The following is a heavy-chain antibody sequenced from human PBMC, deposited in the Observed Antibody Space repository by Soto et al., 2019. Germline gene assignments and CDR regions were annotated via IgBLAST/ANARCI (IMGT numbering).Heavy chain of an antibody. J-gene: IGHJ3*02. CDR1: GGTFSSYA. CDR3: ARVPLGYCSGGSCQEGAFDI. D-gene: IGHD2-15*01. Sequence: QVQLVQSGAEGKKPGSSVKVSCKASGGTFSSYAISWVRQAPGQGLEWMGGIIPIFGTANYAQKFQGRVTITADESTSTAYMELSSLRSEDTAVYYCARVPLGYCSGGSCQEGAFDIWGQGTMVTVSS. V-gene: IGHV1-69*01. CDR2: IIPIFGTA.